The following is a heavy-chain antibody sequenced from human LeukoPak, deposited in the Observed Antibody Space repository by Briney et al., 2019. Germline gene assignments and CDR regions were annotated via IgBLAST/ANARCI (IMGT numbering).Heavy chain of an antibody. CDR2: INHSGST. CDR3: AREGYYGSGRLTDY. V-gene: IGHV4-34*01. Sequence: KPSETLSLTCAVYGGSFSGYYWSWIRQPPGEGLEWIGEINHSGSTNYNPPLKSRVTISVDTPKNQFSLKLSSVTAADTAVYYCAREGYYGSGRLTDYWGQGTLVTVSS. J-gene: IGHJ4*02. CDR1: GGSFSGYY. D-gene: IGHD3-10*01.